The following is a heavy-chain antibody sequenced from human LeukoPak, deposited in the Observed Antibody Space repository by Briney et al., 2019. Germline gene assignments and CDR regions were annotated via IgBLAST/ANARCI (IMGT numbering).Heavy chain of an antibody. D-gene: IGHD6-13*01. CDR3: ARAIAAAGTYADFDY. V-gene: IGHV1-69*04. J-gene: IGHJ4*02. CDR1: GGTFSSYA. CDR2: IIPILGIA. Sequence: SVKVSCKASGGTFSSYAISWVRQAPGQGLEWMGRIIPILGIANYAQKFQGRVTITADKSTSTAYMELSSLRSEDTAVYYCARAIAAAGTYADFDYWGQGTLVTVSS.